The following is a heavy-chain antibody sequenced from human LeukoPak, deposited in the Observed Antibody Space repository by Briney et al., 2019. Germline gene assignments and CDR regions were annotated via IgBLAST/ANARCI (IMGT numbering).Heavy chain of an antibody. J-gene: IGHJ3*02. V-gene: IGHV5-51*01. CDR3: ATATYYDSSGYYYWASAFDI. Sequence: GESLKISCKGSGYSFTSYWIGWVRQMPGKGLEWMGMIYPGDSDTRYSPSFQGQVTISADKSISTAYLQWSSLKASDTAMYYCATATYYDSSGYYYWASAFDIWGQGTMVTVSS. CDR1: GYSFTSYW. CDR2: IYPGDSDT. D-gene: IGHD3-22*01.